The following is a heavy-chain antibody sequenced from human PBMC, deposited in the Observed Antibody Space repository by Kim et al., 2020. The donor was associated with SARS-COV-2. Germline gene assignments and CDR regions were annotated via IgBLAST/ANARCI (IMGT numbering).Heavy chain of an antibody. CDR3: ARESVTGTDAFDI. CDR2: ISDGGSTT. V-gene: IGHV3-48*03. CDR1: GFTFSSYE. J-gene: IGHJ3*02. D-gene: IGHD6-19*01. Sequence: GGSLRLSCAPSGFTFSSYEINWVRQAPGKGPEWVSYISDGGSTTYYADSVKGRFTISRDNAKNSLFLQMNSLRAEDTAVYYCARESVTGTDAFDIWGQGTLVTVSS.